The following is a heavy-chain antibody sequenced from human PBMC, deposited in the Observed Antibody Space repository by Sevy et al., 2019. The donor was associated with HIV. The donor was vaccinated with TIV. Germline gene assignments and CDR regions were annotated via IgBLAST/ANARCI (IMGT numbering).Heavy chain of an antibody. CDR3: ARSPPIVVVPGAPSWFDP. V-gene: IGHV4-34*01. Sequence: SETLSLTCAVHGGSFSGYYWNWIRQPPGKGLEWIGEINHSGSTNYNPSLKSRVTISVDTSTTQFSLKLGSVTAADTAVYYCARSPPIVVVPGAPSWFDPWGQGTLVTVSS. CDR2: INHSGST. CDR1: GGSFSGYY. D-gene: IGHD2-2*01. J-gene: IGHJ5*02.